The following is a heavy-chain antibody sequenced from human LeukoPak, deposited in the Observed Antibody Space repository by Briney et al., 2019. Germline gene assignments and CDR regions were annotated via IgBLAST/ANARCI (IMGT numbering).Heavy chain of an antibody. Sequence: GRSLRLSCTASGFTFGDYLMSWFRRAPGKGLEWIGFISGGTTEYAASVKGRFTISRDDSTSIAYLQMNSLTTEDTAVYYCSRGSGWLSVYWGQGTLVTVSS. J-gene: IGHJ4*02. CDR1: GFTFGDYL. CDR2: ISGGTT. CDR3: SRGSGWLSVY. D-gene: IGHD6-19*01. V-gene: IGHV3-49*03.